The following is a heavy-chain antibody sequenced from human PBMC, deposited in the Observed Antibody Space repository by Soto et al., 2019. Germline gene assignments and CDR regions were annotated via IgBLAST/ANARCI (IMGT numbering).Heavy chain of an antibody. CDR1: GGSFSGYY. V-gene: IGHV4-34*01. J-gene: IGHJ5*02. CDR3: ARGEIFGVARNWFDP. CDR2: INHSGST. D-gene: IGHD3-3*01. Sequence: SETLSLTCAVYGGSFSGYYWSWIRQPPGKGLEWIGEINHSGSTNYNPSLKSRVTISVDTSKNQFSLKLSSVTAADTAVYYCARGEIFGVARNWFDPWGQGTLVTVSS.